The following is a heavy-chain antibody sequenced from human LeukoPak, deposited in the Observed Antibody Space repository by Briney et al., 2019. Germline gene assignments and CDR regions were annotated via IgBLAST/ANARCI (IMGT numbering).Heavy chain of an antibody. CDR2: SGTGGNT. D-gene: IGHD2-21*02. CDR1: GSSFSNYA. J-gene: IGHJ4*02. Sequence: GGSLRLSCAASGSSFSNYAMNWVRQAPGKGLEWVSTSGTGGNTYYTDSVKGRFSISRDNSKNTLYLQMNSLRAEDTAIYYCAKSYLQIVTLTALYFDSWGQGALVTVSS. V-gene: IGHV3-23*01. CDR3: AKSYLQIVTLTALYFDS.